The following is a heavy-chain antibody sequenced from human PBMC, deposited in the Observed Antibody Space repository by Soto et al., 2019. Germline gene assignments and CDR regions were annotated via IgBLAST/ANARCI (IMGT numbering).Heavy chain of an antibody. CDR3: AKDYVSEMGRGQWFGEFVFDY. CDR2: ISGSGGST. Sequence: EVQLLESGGGLVQPGGSLRLSCAASGFTFSSYAMSWVRQAPGKGLEWVSAISGSGGSTYYADSVKGRFTISRDNSKNTLYLQMNSLRAEDTAVYYCAKDYVSEMGRGQWFGEFVFDYWGQGTLVTVSS. V-gene: IGHV3-23*01. CDR1: GFTFSSYA. J-gene: IGHJ4*02. D-gene: IGHD3-10*01.